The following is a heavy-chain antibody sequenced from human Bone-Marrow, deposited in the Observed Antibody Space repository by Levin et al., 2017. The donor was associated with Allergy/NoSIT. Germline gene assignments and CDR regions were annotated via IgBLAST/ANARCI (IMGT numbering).Heavy chain of an antibody. CDR1: GFTFSGYS. D-gene: IGHD6-13*01. Sequence: GGSLRLSCVVSGFTFSGYSMHWVRQAPGGGLEWVAVISYDGSETYYADSVKGRFTISRDNSRNTLYLQMLSLRSEDTAVFYCARAAYSSTWTLDYWGQGTLLTVSS. CDR2: ISYDGSET. CDR3: ARAAYSSTWTLDY. V-gene: IGHV3-30-3*01. J-gene: IGHJ4*02.